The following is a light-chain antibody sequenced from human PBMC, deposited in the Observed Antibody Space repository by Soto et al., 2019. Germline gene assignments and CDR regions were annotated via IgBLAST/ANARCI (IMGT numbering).Light chain of an antibody. CDR2: DTS. V-gene: IGKV3-11*01. J-gene: IGKJ5*01. Sequence: EIVLTQSPATLSLSPGERATLSCRASQSVSSYLAWYQQKPGQAPRLLIFDTSNRATGIPARFSGSGSATDFTLTISGLEPEDFAVYYCQQRTNRPPITFGQGTRLEIK. CDR1: QSVSSY. CDR3: QQRTNRPPIT.